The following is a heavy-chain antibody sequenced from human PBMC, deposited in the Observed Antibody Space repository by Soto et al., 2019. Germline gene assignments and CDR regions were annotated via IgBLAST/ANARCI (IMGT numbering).Heavy chain of an antibody. CDR2: IYPSDSDT. Sequence: EVQLVQSGAEVKKPGESLKISCKGSGYHFTNYWIGWVRQVPGKGLEWMGFIYPSDSDTRYSPSFQGQVTISTDKSIRPAYLQWSSLKASDTAMYYCASPIGALSTTDFTYWGQGTLVTVSS. J-gene: IGHJ4*02. CDR3: ASPIGALSTTDFTY. CDR1: GYHFTNYW. V-gene: IGHV5-51*01. D-gene: IGHD3-22*01.